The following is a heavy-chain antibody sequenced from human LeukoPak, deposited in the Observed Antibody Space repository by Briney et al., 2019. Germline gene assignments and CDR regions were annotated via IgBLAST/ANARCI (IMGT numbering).Heavy chain of an antibody. D-gene: IGHD3-22*01. CDR3: ARHLYDSSGYYFFPFDY. Sequence: SETLSLTCTVSGGSISSSSYYWGWIRQPPGKGLEWIGSIYYSGSTYYNPSLKSRVTISVDTSKNQFSLKLSSVTAADTAVYYCARHLYDSSGYYFFPFDYWGQGTLVTVSS. CDR1: GGSISSSSYY. CDR2: IYYSGST. V-gene: IGHV4-39*01. J-gene: IGHJ4*02.